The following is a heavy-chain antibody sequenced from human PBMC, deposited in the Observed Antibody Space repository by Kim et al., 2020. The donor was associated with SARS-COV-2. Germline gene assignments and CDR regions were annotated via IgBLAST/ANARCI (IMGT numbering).Heavy chain of an antibody. Sequence: GDSVKGRFTISRDNAKNSLYLQMNSLRAEDTAVYYCARDGPIVGATHFDYWGQGTLVTVSS. CDR3: ARDGPIVGATHFDY. D-gene: IGHD1-26*01. V-gene: IGHV3-7*03. J-gene: IGHJ4*02.